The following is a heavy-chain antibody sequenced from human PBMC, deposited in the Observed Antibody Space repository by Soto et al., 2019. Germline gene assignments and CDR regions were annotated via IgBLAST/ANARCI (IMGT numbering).Heavy chain of an antibody. CDR1: GYTFTTQY. V-gene: IGHV1-46*01. J-gene: IGHJ4*02. Sequence: RASVKVSCKASGYTFTTQYIHWLRQAPGQGLEWMGIINPTYDSPTYAQKFQGRVTITRATSTSTVYMELSSLRSEDTAVYYCARDGISGGFFYLAYWGQGTQVTVSS. CDR3: ARDGISGGFFYLAY. CDR2: INPTYDSP. D-gene: IGHD2-15*01.